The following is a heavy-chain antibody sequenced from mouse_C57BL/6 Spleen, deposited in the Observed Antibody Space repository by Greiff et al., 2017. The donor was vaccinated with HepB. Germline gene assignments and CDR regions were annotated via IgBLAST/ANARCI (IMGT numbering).Heavy chain of an antibody. CDR2: IWRGGST. Sequence: VQLQQSGPGLVQPSQSLSITCTVSGFSLTSYGVHWVRQSPGKGLEWLGVIWRGGSTDYNAAFMSRLSITKDNSKSQVFFKMNSLQADDTAIYYCAKNPSTMVTSRAMDYWGQGTSVTVSS. J-gene: IGHJ4*01. CDR3: AKNPSTMVTSRAMDY. CDR1: GFSLTSYG. D-gene: IGHD2-2*01. V-gene: IGHV2-5*01.